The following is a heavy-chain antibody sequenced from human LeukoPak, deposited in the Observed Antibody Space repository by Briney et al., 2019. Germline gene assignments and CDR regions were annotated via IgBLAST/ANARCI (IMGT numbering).Heavy chain of an antibody. CDR3: AAVDVDTAFP. CDR2: IYSGGST. D-gene: IGHD5-18*01. CDR1: GFTFSSYW. Sequence: PGGSLRLSCAASGFTFSSYWMHWVRQAPGKGLEWVSVIYSGGSTYYADSVKGRFTISRDNSKNTLYLQMNSLRAEDTAVYYCAAVDVDTAFPWGQGTLVTVSS. J-gene: IGHJ5*02. V-gene: IGHV3-53*01.